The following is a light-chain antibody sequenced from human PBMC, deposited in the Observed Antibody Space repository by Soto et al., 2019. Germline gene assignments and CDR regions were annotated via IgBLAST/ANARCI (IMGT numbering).Light chain of an antibody. CDR1: QSISSN. J-gene: IGKJ4*01. CDR3: QQYNNWPRAT. Sequence: VMTQSPATLSVSPVERATLSCMASQSISSNLAWYQQKLGQAPRLFIFRASSRATGIPARFSGSGSGTEFNMTISSLQSEDFAVYYCQQYNNWPRATFGGGTKVDIK. V-gene: IGKV3-15*01. CDR2: RAS.